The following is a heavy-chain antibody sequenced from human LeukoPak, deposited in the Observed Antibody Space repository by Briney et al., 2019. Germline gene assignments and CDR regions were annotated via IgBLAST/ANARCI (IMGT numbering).Heavy chain of an antibody. CDR3: ARDGPSKWLGELLNY. CDR2: INPNSGGT. D-gene: IGHD3-10*01. J-gene: IGHJ4*02. CDR1: GYTFTGYH. V-gene: IGHV1-2*06. Sequence: ASVKVSCKASGYTFTGYHMHWVRQAPGQGLEWMGRINPNSGGTNYAQKFQGRVTMPRDTSISTAYMELSSLRSDDTAVYYCARDGPSKWLGELLNYWGQGTLVTVSS.